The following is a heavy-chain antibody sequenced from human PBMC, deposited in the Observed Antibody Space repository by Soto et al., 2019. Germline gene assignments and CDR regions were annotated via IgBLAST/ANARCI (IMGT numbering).Heavy chain of an antibody. V-gene: IGHV1-46*01. Sequence: ASVKVSCKASGYTFTSYYMHWVRQAPGQGLEWMGIINPSGGSTSYAQKFQGRVTMTRDTSTSTVYMELSSLRSEDTAVYYCAREGGSNYDFWSGYYRTYYYGMDVWGQGTTVTVSS. J-gene: IGHJ6*02. CDR3: AREGGSNYDFWSGYYRTYYYGMDV. CDR1: GYTFTSYY. CDR2: INPSGGST. D-gene: IGHD3-3*01.